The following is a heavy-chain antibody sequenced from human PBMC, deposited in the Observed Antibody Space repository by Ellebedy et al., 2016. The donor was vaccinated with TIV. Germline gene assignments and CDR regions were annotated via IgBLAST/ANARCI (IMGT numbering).Heavy chain of an antibody. CDR2: IYTSGST. CDR1: GGSISSYY. Sequence: SETLSLTXTVSGGSISSYYWSWIRQPAGKGLEWIGRIYTSGSTNYNPSLKSRVTMSVDTSKNQFSLKLSSVTAADTAVYYCATMGQGYSYGYRILDYWGQGTLVTVSS. CDR3: ATMGQGYSYGYRILDY. D-gene: IGHD5-18*01. V-gene: IGHV4-4*07. J-gene: IGHJ4*02.